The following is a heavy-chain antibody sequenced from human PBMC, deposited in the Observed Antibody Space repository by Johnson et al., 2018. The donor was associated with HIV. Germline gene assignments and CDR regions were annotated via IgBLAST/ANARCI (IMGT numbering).Heavy chain of an antibody. CDR1: GFTCDDYD. D-gene: IGHD3-3*01. CDR3: AREQATLFFRASGAAFNI. V-gene: IGHV3-9*01. CDR2: ISWNSGTT. Sequence: VQLVESGGGLLQPDSSLRLSCAASGFTCDDYDMHWVRQSPGKGLEWVSGISWNSGTTGYADSVKRRFTISRDNSKNTLYLQMNSLRVEDTAVYYCAREQATLFFRASGAAFNIWGQGTTVTVSS. J-gene: IGHJ3*02.